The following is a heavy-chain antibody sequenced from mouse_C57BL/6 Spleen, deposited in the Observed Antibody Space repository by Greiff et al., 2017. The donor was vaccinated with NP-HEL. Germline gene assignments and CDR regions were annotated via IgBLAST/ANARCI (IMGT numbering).Heavy chain of an antibody. CDR3: ARGGELGRFSFAY. Sequence: VQLQQSGPELVKPGASVKISCKASGYSFTSYYIHWVKQRPGQGLEWIGWIYPGSGNTKYNEKFKGKATLTADTSSSTAYMQLSSLTSEDSAVYYCARGGELGRFSFAYWGQGTLVTVSA. J-gene: IGHJ3*01. V-gene: IGHV1-66*01. D-gene: IGHD4-1*01. CDR1: GYSFTSYY. CDR2: IYPGSGNT.